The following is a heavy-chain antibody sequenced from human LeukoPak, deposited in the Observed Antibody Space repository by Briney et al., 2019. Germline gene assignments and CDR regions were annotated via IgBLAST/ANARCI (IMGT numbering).Heavy chain of an antibody. V-gene: IGHV1-8*01. CDR2: MNPNSGNT. D-gene: IGHD5-12*01. CDR1: GYTFTSYD. J-gene: IGHJ5*02. Sequence: ASVKVSCKASGYTFTSYDINWVRQATGQGLEWMGWMNPNSGNTGYPKKFQGRVTMTRDTSISTAYMELSSLRSEDTAVYYCARGLVARFDPWGQGTLVTVSS. CDR3: ARGLVARFDP.